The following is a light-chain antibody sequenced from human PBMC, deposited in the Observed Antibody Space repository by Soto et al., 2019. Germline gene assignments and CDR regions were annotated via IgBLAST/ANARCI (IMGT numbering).Light chain of an antibody. J-gene: IGKJ4*01. V-gene: IGKV1-33*01. CDR3: LQYDSVPRL. CDR2: QAC. Sequence: DIQMTQSPSSLSASVGDRATITCQASHHISDYLNWDQQRPGKAPKLLIYQACNLPTGVPIRFRGSGSGTHFTLTISSLQPEDAATFYCLQYDSVPRLFGGGTNVEI. CDR1: HHISDY.